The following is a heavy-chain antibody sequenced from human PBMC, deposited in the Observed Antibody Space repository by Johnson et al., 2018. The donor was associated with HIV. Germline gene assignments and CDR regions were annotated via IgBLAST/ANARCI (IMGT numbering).Heavy chain of an antibody. D-gene: IGHD6-13*01. Sequence: QMQLVESGGGVVQPVGSLRLSCAASGFTFSSYGMHWVRQAPGKGLEWVAFIRYDGSNKYYADSVKGRFNISRDNSKNTLYLQMNSLRAEETAVYYCAKDLGGYSSSWNNAFDIWGQGTMVTVSS. CDR2: IRYDGSNK. V-gene: IGHV3-30*02. CDR3: AKDLGGYSSSWNNAFDI. J-gene: IGHJ3*02. CDR1: GFTFSSYG.